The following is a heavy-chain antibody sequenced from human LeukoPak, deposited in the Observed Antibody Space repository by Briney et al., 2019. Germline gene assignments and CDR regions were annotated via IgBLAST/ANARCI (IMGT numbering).Heavy chain of an antibody. V-gene: IGHV4-34*01. J-gene: IGHJ4*02. D-gene: IGHD6-6*01. Sequence: SETLSLTCAVYGGSFSGYYWSWIRQPPGKGLEWIGEINHNGSTNYNPSLKSRVTISVDTSKNQFSLKLSSVTAADTAVYYCAREWSSSSNNTFDYWGQGTLVTVSS. CDR1: GGSFSGYY. CDR2: INHNGST. CDR3: AREWSSSSNNTFDY.